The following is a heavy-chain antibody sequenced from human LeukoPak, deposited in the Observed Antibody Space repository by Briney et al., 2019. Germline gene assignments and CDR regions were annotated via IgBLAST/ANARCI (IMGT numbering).Heavy chain of an antibody. CDR1: GFTVSSNY. J-gene: IGHJ4*02. V-gene: IGHV3-53*01. D-gene: IGHD3-10*01. Sequence: PGGSLRLSCAVSGFTVSSNYMTWVRQAPGKGLEWVSVIYSGGSIYYADSVKGRFTISRDISKNTVDLQLNSLRAEDTAVYYCASGKETFMVQGYWGQGTLVTVSS. CDR2: IYSGGSI. CDR3: ASGKETFMVQGY.